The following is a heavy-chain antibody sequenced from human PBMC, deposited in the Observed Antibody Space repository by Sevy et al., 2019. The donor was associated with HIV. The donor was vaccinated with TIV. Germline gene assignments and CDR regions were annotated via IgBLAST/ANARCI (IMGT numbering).Heavy chain of an antibody. CDR3: ARDAGYSVNWYPRFDP. CDR1: AFTFSTYA. CDR2: ISYDGSHK. D-gene: IGHD6-13*01. J-gene: IGHJ5*02. V-gene: IGHV3-30*03. Sequence: GGSLRLSCAASAFTFSTYAMHWVRQAPGKGLEWVAVISYDGSHKYYADSVKGRFTISRDDSKSSLYLQMNTLRAEDTAVYYCARDAGYSVNWYPRFDPWGQGTLVTRLL.